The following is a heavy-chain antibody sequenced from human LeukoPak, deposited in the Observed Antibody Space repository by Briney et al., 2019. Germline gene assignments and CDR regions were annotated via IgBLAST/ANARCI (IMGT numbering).Heavy chain of an antibody. CDR1: GYTFTGYY. D-gene: IGHD4-17*01. V-gene: IGHV1-2*02. CDR2: INPNSGGT. Sequence: GASVKVSRKASGYTFTGYYMHWVRQAPGQGLEWMGWINPNSGGTNYAQKFRGRVTMTRDTSISTAYMELSRLRSDDTAVYYCAREPPPADYDDAFDIWGQGTMVTVSS. J-gene: IGHJ3*02. CDR3: AREPPPADYDDAFDI.